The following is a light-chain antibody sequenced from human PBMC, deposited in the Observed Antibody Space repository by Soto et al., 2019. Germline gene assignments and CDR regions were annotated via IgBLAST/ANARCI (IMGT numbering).Light chain of an antibody. CDR3: CSYAGSYRV. CDR2: DAS. J-gene: IGLJ1*01. Sequence: QSALTQPRSVSGSPGQSVTISCTGTSSDVGGYNYVSWYQQHPGKAPKLMIYDASKRPSGVPDRFSGSKSGNTASLTISGLQAEDEADYYCCSYAGSYRVFGTGTKVTVL. V-gene: IGLV2-11*01. CDR1: SSDVGGYNY.